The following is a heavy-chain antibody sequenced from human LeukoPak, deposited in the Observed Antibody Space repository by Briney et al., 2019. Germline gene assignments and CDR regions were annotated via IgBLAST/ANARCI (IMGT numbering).Heavy chain of an antibody. CDR2: GDYSGST. Sequence: PSGTLSLTRTISGGFLSAYYWTWIRQSPGKGLEWIGYGDYSGSTNYNPSFKSRVTISVDTSKNQFSLKLSSVTAADTAVYYCARQIAAAQRPFDYWGQGILVTVSS. J-gene: IGHJ4*02. CDR1: GGFLSAYY. CDR3: ARQIAAAQRPFDY. D-gene: IGHD6-13*01. V-gene: IGHV4-59*08.